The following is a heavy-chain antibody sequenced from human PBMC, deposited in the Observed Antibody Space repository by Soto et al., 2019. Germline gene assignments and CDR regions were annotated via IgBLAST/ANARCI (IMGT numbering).Heavy chain of an antibody. J-gene: IGHJ6*03. CDR1: GGSISSGGYY. CDR3: ATAAKGYYYYMDV. Sequence: QVQLQESGPGLVKPSQTLSLTCTVSGGSISSGGYYWSWIRQHPGKGLEWIGYIYYSGSTYYNPSRKSRVTISVDTSKNQFSLKLSSVTAADTAVYYCATAAKGYYYYMDVWGKGTTVTVSS. CDR2: IYYSGST. D-gene: IGHD2-15*01. V-gene: IGHV4-31*03.